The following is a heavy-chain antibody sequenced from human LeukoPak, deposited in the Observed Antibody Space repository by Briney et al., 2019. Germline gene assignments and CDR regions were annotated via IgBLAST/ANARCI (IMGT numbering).Heavy chain of an antibody. CDR2: MSDSGVSS. Sequence: GGSLRLSCAASGFTFSNYAMSWVRQAPGKGLEWVSGMSDSGVSSYYADSVKGRFTISRDNSKNTLYLQMNSLRDEDTAVYYCAKSGGFSPYSRNRVFDYWGQGTLVTVSS. J-gene: IGHJ4*02. CDR1: GFTFSNYA. D-gene: IGHD2-8*02. CDR3: AKSGGFSPYSRNRVFDY. V-gene: IGHV3-23*01.